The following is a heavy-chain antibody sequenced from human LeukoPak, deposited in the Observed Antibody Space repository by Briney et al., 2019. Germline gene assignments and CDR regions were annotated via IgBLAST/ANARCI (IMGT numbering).Heavy chain of an antibody. J-gene: IGHJ4*02. CDR3: ARGTGGQLGLGPYFDY. CDR1: GGSISSYY. D-gene: IGHD6-13*01. Sequence: WETLSLTCTVSGGSISSYYWSWIRQPPGKGLEWIGYIYTSGSTNYNPSLKSRVTISVDTSKNQFSLKLSSVTAADTAVYYCARGTGGQLGLGPYFDYWGQGTLVTVSS. V-gene: IGHV4-4*09. CDR2: IYTSGST.